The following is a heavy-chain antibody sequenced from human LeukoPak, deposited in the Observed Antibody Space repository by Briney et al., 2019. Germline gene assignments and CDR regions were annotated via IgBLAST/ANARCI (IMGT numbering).Heavy chain of an antibody. CDR1: GFIFSTYA. V-gene: IGHV3-30*04. CDR3: ARDDIIVGATTLDF. Sequence: GKSLRLSCEASGFIFSTYAMLWVRQAPGKGLEWLAVISSDGSNKYQVDSVKGRFTISRDNSKNTLYLEMDSVRLGDTAVYYCARDDIIVGATTLDFWGQGTLVTVSS. CDR2: ISSDGSNK. J-gene: IGHJ4*02. D-gene: IGHD1-26*01.